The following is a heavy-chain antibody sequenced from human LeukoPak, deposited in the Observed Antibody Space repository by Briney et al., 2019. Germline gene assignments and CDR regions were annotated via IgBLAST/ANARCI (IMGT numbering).Heavy chain of an antibody. CDR1: GFTFSSYG. D-gene: IGHD2-15*01. J-gene: IGHJ4*02. Sequence: QTGGSRRLSCAASGFTFSSYGMHWVRQAPGKGLEWVAVIWYDGSNQYYADSVKGRFTISRDNSKNTLYLQMNSLRAEDTAVYYCARCNGGSCLADYWGQGTLVTVSS. CDR3: ARCNGGSCLADY. CDR2: IWYDGSNQ. V-gene: IGHV3-33*01.